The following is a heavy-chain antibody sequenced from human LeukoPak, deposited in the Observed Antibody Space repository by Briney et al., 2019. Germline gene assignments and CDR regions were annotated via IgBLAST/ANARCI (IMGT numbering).Heavy chain of an antibody. J-gene: IGHJ4*02. CDR3: AGHHPRNTVDF. CDR2: ISDIGSI. CDR1: GGSISSYY. V-gene: IGHV4-59*08. Sequence: SETLSLICTVSGGSISSYYWSWIRQPPGKGLEWIAYISDIGSINYNPSLKSRVTISLDTSKNQFSLKLSSVTAADTAVYYCAGHHPRNTVDFWGQGTLVTVSS. D-gene: IGHD2/OR15-2a*01.